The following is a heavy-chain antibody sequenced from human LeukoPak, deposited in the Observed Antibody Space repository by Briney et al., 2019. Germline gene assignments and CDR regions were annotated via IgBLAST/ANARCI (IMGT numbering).Heavy chain of an antibody. CDR3: AFPNY. J-gene: IGHJ4*02. V-gene: IGHV4-34*01. CDR1: GGSFSGYY. Sequence: SETLSLTCAVYGGSFSGYYWSWIRQPPGKGLEWIGSIYYSGSTYYNPSLKSRVTISVDTSKNQFSLKLSSVTAADTAVYYCAFPNYWGQGTLVTVSS. CDR2: IYYSGST.